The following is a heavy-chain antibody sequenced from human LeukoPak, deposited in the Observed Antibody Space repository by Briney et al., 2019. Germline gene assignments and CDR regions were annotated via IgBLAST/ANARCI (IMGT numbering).Heavy chain of an antibody. J-gene: IGHJ4*02. D-gene: IGHD7-27*01. V-gene: IGHV3-23*01. CDR3: AKPVLESDGDYFDY. Sequence: PGGSLRLSCAASGLTFSSYAMSWVRQAPGKGLEWVSAISGSGGSTYYADSVKGRFTISRDNSKNTLYLQMNSLRAEDTAVYHCAKPVLESDGDYFDYWGQGTLVTVSS. CDR2: ISGSGGST. CDR1: GLTFSSYA.